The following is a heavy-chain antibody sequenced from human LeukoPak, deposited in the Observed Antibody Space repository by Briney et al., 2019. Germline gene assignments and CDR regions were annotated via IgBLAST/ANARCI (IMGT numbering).Heavy chain of an antibody. V-gene: IGHV1-18*01. CDR1: GYTFTSYG. CDR2: ISAYNGNT. Sequence: ASVKVSCKASGYTFTSYGINWVRQAPGQGLEWMGWISAYNGNTNYAQKLQGRVTMTTDTSTSTAYMELRSLRSEDTAVYYCARKGRGYSGYDPLAGFDYWGQGTLVTVSS. CDR3: ARKGRGYSGYDPLAGFDY. D-gene: IGHD5-12*01. J-gene: IGHJ4*02.